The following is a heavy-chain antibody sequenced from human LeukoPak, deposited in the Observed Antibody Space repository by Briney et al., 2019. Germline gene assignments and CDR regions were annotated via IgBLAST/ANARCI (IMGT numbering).Heavy chain of an antibody. CDR2: ISGSGGST. CDR3: HYSGYDSYYYHYMDV. Sequence: PGGSLRLSCAASGFTFSSYAMSWVRQAPGKGLEWVSAISGSGGSTYYADSVKGRFTISRDNSKNTLYLQMNSLRAEDTAVYYCHYSGYDSYYYHYMDVWGKGTTVTVSS. V-gene: IGHV3-23*01. CDR1: GFTFSSYA. D-gene: IGHD5-12*01. J-gene: IGHJ6*03.